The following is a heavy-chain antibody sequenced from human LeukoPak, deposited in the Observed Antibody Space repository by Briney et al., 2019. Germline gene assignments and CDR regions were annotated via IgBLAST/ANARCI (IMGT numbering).Heavy chain of an antibody. V-gene: IGHV4-39*01. CDR1: GGSISSSCYY. Sequence: SETLSLTCTVSGGSISSSCYYWGWIRQPPGKGLEWIRSIYYSGSTYYNPSLKSRVTISVDTSKNQFSLKLSSVTAADTAVYYCARLITMVRGVIIGNFDYWGQGTLVTVPS. CDR3: ARLITMVRGVIIGNFDY. D-gene: IGHD3-10*01. J-gene: IGHJ4*02. CDR2: IYYSGST.